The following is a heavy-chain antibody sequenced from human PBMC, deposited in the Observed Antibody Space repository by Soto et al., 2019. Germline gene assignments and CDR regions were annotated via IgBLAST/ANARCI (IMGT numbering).Heavy chain of an antibody. CDR2: INTNTGNP. Sequence: GASVKVSCKASGYTFTSYAMNWVRQAPGQGLEWMGWINTNTGNPTYAQGFTGRFVFSLDTSVSTAYLQICSLKAEDTAVYCCARDLMYSSSCRGFDYWGQGTLVTVSS. V-gene: IGHV7-4-1*01. CDR3: ARDLMYSSSCRGFDY. J-gene: IGHJ4*02. CDR1: GYTFTSYA. D-gene: IGHD6-13*01.